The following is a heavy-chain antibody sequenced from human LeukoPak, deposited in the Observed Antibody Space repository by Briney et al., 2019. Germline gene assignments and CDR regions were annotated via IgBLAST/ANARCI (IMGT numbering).Heavy chain of an antibody. CDR2: IYYSGST. J-gene: IGHJ5*02. V-gene: IGHV4-59*01. CDR3: ARGGYYGSGNDFRFDP. Sequence: SETLSLTCTVSGGSISSYYWSWIRQPPGKGLEWIGYIYYSGSTNYKPSLKSRVTISVDTSKNQFSLRLSSVTAADTAVYYCARGGYYGSGNDFRFDPWGQGTLVTVSS. CDR1: GGSISSYY. D-gene: IGHD3-10*01.